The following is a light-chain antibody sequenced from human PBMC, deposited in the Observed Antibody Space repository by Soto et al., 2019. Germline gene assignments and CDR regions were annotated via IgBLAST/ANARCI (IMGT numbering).Light chain of an antibody. CDR3: HLRSNCPPEVP. V-gene: IGKV3-11*01. J-gene: IGKJ3*01. CDR2: DAS. CDR1: QSVSSS. Sequence: EIVLTQSPDTLSLSPGERATLSCRASQSVSSSLAWYQQKPGQAPRLLIYDASNRATVIPARSSGSGSGTDFTLTISSLELEDFAVYFWHLRSNCPPEVPFGPGTKVDIK.